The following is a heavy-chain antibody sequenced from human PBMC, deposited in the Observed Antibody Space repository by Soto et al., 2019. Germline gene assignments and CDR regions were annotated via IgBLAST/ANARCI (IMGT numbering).Heavy chain of an antibody. CDR3: ARDSGIPGRFWYFYI. D-gene: IGHD3-3*01. CDR2: VNPKRGGT. J-gene: IGHJ2*01. CDR1: GYTFSDYF. V-gene: IGHV1-2*02. Sequence: QVQLVQSGAEVKKPGASVKVSCKTYGYTFSDYFLHWVRQAPGRGPEWMGFVNPKRGGTEYAQKFQARVTITRDMSISTVYMDISRLTSDDTAVYYCARDSGIPGRFWYFYIWGRGTLVTVSS.